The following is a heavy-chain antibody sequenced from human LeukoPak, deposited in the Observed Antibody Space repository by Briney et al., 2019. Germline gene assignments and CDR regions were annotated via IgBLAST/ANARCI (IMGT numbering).Heavy chain of an antibody. Sequence: SETLSLTCTVSGGSISSGAYYWSWIRQHPGKGLEWIGYNYYSGSTYSNPSLKSRVTVSVATSQNQLSLRLSSVTATDTSVYSRARGFSSSVLSNCFDRWGQGTLVSVCS. J-gene: IGHJ5*02. CDR2: NYYSGST. CDR3: ARGFSSSVLSNCFDR. D-gene: IGHD6-13*01. V-gene: IGHV4-31*03. CDR1: GGSISSGAYY.